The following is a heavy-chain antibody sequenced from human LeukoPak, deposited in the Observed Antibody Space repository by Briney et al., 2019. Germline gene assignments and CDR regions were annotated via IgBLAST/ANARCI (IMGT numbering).Heavy chain of an antibody. CDR2: INSDGSTT. D-gene: IGHD5-18*01. V-gene: IGHV3-74*01. Sequence: PGGSLRLSCAASGFTFSSYWMHWVRQAPGKGLVWVSRINSDGSTTGYADSVKGRSTISRDNAKDTLYLQMNSLRAEDTAVYYCASPKGGYNYVNFDYWGQGTLVTVSS. CDR3: ASPKGGYNYVNFDY. CDR1: GFTFSSYW. J-gene: IGHJ4*02.